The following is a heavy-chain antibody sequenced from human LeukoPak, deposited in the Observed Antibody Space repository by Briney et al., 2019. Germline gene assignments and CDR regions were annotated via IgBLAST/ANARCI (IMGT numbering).Heavy chain of an antibody. CDR1: TVRSYA. D-gene: IGHD1-7*01. V-gene: IGHV4-39*07. J-gene: IGHJ4*02. CDR3: ARKQTGTMYDV. CDR2: FSSGGSA. Sequence: TVRSYAMSWVRQSPGKGLEWIGTFSSGGSAYYNPSLTNRVSISKDTSDNQFSLRLYSVTAADTAVYYCARKQTGTMYDVWGQGTQVTVSS.